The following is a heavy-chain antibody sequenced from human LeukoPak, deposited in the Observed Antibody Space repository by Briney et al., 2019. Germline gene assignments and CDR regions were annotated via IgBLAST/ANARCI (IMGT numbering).Heavy chain of an antibody. V-gene: IGHV3-23*01. CDR3: AKSQDDFWSGYPLFLDY. CDR1: GFTFSSYA. Sequence: PGGSLRLSCAASGFTFSSYAMSWVRQAPGKGLEWVSAISGSGGSTYYADSVWGRFTISRDNSKNTLYLQMNSLRAEDTAVYYCAKSQDDFWSGYPLFLDYWGQGTLVTVSS. CDR2: ISGSGGST. J-gene: IGHJ4*02. D-gene: IGHD3-3*01.